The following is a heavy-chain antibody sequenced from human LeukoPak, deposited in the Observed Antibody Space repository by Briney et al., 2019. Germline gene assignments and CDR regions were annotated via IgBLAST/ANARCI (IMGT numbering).Heavy chain of an antibody. CDR2: VSGSGGST. J-gene: IGHJ1*01. CDR3: AKDPGGVEATIFKYFQR. CDR1: GFTFTNYA. Sequence: GGSLRLSCAASGFTFTNYAMGWVRQAPGKGLEWVSAVSGSGGSTYYADSVKGRFTISRDNSKNTLYLQMNSLRAEDTAVYYCAKDPGGVEATIFKYFQRWGQGTLVTVSS. D-gene: IGHD1-26*01. V-gene: IGHV3-23*01.